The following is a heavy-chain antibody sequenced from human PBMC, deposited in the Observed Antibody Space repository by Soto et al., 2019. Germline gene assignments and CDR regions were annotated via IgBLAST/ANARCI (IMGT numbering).Heavy chain of an antibody. D-gene: IGHD6-6*01. CDR1: GFTFSSYG. CDR3: ARERLAARLFYYGMDV. Sequence: PGGSLRLSCAASGFTFSSYGMHWVRQAPGKGLEWVAVIWYDGSNKYYADSVKGRFTISRDNSKNTLYLQMNSLRAEDTAVYYCARERLAARLFYYGMDVWGQGTTVTVSS. CDR2: IWYDGSNK. V-gene: IGHV3-33*01. J-gene: IGHJ6*02.